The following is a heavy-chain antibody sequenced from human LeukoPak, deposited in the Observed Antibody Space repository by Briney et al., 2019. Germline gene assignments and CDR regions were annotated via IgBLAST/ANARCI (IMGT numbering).Heavy chain of an antibody. V-gene: IGHV3-30*02. J-gene: IGHJ4*02. Sequence: GGSLRLSCAASGFTFSTYGMHWVRQAPGRGLEWVTFIQNDGNKKYYGDSVKGRFTISGDNSKNTVYLQMNSLRGEDTALYYCVKDSEVLNYWGQGTVVTVSS. CDR2: IQNDGNKK. CDR1: GFTFSTYG. CDR3: VKDSEVLNY. D-gene: IGHD3-10*01.